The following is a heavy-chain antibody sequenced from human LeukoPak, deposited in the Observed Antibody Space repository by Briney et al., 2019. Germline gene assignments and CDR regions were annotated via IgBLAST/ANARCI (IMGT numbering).Heavy chain of an antibody. CDR2: LYYDGSNK. D-gene: IGHD2-21*02. J-gene: IGHJ4*02. V-gene: IGHV3-30*02. Sequence: QPGGSLRLSCAASGFTFSRHGMHWVRQAPGKGLEWVASLYYDGSNKNYADSVKGRFTISRDNSKNTLYLQMNSLRAEDTAVYYCAKDCGGDCYSHSWGQGTLVTVSS. CDR3: AKDCGGDCYSHS. CDR1: GFTFSRHG.